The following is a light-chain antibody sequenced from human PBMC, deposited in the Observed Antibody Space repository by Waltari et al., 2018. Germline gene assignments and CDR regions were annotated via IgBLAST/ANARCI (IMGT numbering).Light chain of an antibody. CDR2: GAS. J-gene: IGKJ1*01. CDR1: QSVTRA. V-gene: IGKV3-20*01. Sequence: TXSXGTLSXXPGXXXTLSCRTSQSVTRALAWYQQKPGQAPRLLIYGASNRATGIPDRFSCSGSGTDFSLTISSLEPEDFAVYYCQHYLRLPVTFGQGTKVEVK. CDR3: QHYLRLPVT.